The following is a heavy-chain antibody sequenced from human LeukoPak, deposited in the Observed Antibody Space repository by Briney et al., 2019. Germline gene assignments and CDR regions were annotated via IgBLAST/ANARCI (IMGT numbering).Heavy chain of an antibody. Sequence: PSETLSLTCTVSGGSVSNYYWSWIRQSPGKGLEWIGYIYYTETSYDPSLKSRVTISADTSKNQFSLKLYSVTAADTAVYYCATRKLGNDYWGQGTLVTVSS. CDR3: ATRKLGNDY. D-gene: IGHD7-27*01. CDR2: IYYTET. CDR1: GGSVSNYY. J-gene: IGHJ4*02. V-gene: IGHV4-59*02.